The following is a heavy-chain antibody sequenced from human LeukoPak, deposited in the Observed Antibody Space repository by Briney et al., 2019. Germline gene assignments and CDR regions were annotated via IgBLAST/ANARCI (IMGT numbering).Heavy chain of an antibody. D-gene: IGHD3-3*01. V-gene: IGHV3-21*01. J-gene: IGHJ4*02. CDR2: ISSSSSYI. Sequence: PGGSLRLSCAASGFTFSSYSMNWVRQAPGKGLEWVSSISSSSSYIYYADSVKGRFTISRDNAKNSLYLQMNSLRAEDTAVYYCAREGYDFWSGYPPFDYWGQGTLVTVSS. CDR3: AREGYDFWSGYPPFDY. CDR1: GFTFSSYS.